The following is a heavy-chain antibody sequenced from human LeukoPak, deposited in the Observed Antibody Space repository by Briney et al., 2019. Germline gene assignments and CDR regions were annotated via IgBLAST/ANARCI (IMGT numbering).Heavy chain of an antibody. CDR2: IYYTGT. V-gene: IGHV4-59*02. D-gene: IGHD7-27*01. J-gene: IGHJ4*02. CDR3: ASRKLGNDY. CDR1: GGSVTDYY. Sequence: PSETLSLTCTVSGGSVTDYYWSWIRQSPGKGLEWIGYIYYTGTSYNPSPKSRATISADTSKNQFSLKLISVTAADTAVYYCASRKLGNDYWGQGTLVTVSS.